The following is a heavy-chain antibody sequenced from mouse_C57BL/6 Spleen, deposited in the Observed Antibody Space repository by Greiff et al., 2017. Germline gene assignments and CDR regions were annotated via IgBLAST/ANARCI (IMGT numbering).Heavy chain of an antibody. CDR1: GYAFSSSW. D-gene: IGHD2-4*01. CDR2: IYPGDGDT. CDR3: ARWGYDYDVSYFDY. V-gene: IGHV1-82*01. Sequence: VQLQQSGPELVKPGASVKISCKASGYAFSSSWMNWVKQRPGKGLEWIGRIYPGDGDTNYNGKFKGKATLTADKSSSTAYMQLSSLTSEDSAVYFCARWGYDYDVSYFDYWGQGTTLTVSS. J-gene: IGHJ2*01.